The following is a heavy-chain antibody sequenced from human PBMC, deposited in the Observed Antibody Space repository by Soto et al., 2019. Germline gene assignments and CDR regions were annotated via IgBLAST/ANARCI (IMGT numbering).Heavy chain of an antibody. CDR1: RFTFSTYA. D-gene: IGHD2-21*02. V-gene: IGHV3-23*01. Sequence: GGPRLSCAAARFTFSTYAMSWVRQPPGKGLEWVSAISGGGGSTYYADSVKGRFTISRDNSKNTLFLQMNSLRAADTAVYYCAKAGDRYYFDYWGQGTTVTVSS. CDR3: AKAGDRYYFDY. J-gene: IGHJ4*02. CDR2: ISGGGGST.